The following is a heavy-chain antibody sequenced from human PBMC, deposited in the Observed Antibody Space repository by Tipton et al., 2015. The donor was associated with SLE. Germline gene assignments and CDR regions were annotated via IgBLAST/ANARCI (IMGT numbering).Heavy chain of an antibody. CDR3: ARLDTGGGI. CDR2: INHSGST. D-gene: IGHD3-16*01. J-gene: IGHJ3*02. V-gene: IGHV4-34*01. Sequence: TLSLTCAVYGGSFSAYSWTWIRQPPGKGLEWIGEINHSGSTNYNPSLKSRVTISVDTSKNQFSLKLSSVTAADTAVYYCARLDTGGGIWGQGTMVAVSS. CDR1: GGSFSAYS.